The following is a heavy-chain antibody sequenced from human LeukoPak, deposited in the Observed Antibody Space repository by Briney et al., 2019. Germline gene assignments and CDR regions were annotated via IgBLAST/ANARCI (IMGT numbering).Heavy chain of an antibody. V-gene: IGHV4-34*01. Sequence: SETLSLTCAVYGGSFSGYYWSWIRQPPGKGLEWIGEINHSGSTNYNPSLKSRVTISVDTSKNQFSLKLSSVTAADTAVYYCARGRTMVRGVIGWFDPWGQGTLVTVSS. CDR1: GGSFSGYY. CDR3: ARGRTMVRGVIGWFDP. CDR2: INHSGST. D-gene: IGHD3-10*01. J-gene: IGHJ5*02.